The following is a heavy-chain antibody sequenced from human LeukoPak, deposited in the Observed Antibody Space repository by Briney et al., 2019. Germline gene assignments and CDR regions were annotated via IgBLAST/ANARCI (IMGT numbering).Heavy chain of an antibody. Sequence: GESLKISCKGSGYSFTSYWIGWVRQMPGKGLECMGIIYPGDSDTRYSPSFQGQVTISADKFINTAYLQWNSLKASDTAIYYCARSRDWNYDLWGQGTLVTVSS. CDR2: IYPGDSDT. J-gene: IGHJ4*02. V-gene: IGHV5-51*01. D-gene: IGHD1-7*01. CDR3: ARSRDWNYDL. CDR1: GYSFTSYW.